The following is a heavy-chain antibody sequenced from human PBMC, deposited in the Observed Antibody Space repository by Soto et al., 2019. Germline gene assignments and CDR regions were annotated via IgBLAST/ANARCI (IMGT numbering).Heavy chain of an antibody. CDR3: ARVLTYFDFWSGLDY. V-gene: IGHV3-30-3*01. CDR1: GFTFSSYA. J-gene: IGHJ4*02. CDR2: ISYDGTNK. D-gene: IGHD3-3*01. Sequence: QVELVESGGGVVQPGRSLRLSCVGSGFTFSSYAMHWVRQAPGKGLEWLAIISYDGTNKYYADSVKGRFTISRDNSKLTLYLQMNGLRPEDTAVYYCARVLTYFDFWSGLDYWGQGTLVTVSS.